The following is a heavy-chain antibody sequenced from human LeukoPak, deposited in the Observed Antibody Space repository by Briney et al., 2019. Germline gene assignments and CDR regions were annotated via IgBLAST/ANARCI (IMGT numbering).Heavy chain of an antibody. CDR1: GGSFSGYY. Sequence: SETLSLTCAVYGGSFSGYYWSWIRQPPGKGLEWIGEINHSGSTNYNPSPKSRVTISVDTSKNQFSLKLSSVTAADTAVYYCARGLGSPGAFDIWGQGTMVTVSS. CDR3: ARGLGSPGAFDI. J-gene: IGHJ3*02. D-gene: IGHD1-1*01. V-gene: IGHV4-34*01. CDR2: INHSGST.